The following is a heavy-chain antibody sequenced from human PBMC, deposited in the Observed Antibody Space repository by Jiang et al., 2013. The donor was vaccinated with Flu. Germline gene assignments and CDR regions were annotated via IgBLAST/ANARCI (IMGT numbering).Heavy chain of an antibody. V-gene: IGHV1-69*01. Sequence: PGSSVKVSCKASGGTFSSYAISWVRQAPGQGLEWMGGIIPIFGTANYAQKFQGRVTITADESTSTAYMELSSLRSEDTAVYYCASSAYDILTGYYRDYYYGMDVWGQGTTVTVSS. CDR1: GGTFSSYA. CDR2: IIPIFGTA. J-gene: IGHJ6*02. CDR3: ASSAYDILTGYYRDYYYGMDV. D-gene: IGHD3-9*01.